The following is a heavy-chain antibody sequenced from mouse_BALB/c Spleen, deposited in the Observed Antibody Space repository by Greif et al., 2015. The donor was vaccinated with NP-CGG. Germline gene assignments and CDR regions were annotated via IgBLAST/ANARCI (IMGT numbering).Heavy chain of an antibody. D-gene: IGHD1-1*01. CDR1: GFAFSSYD. CDR3: ASLLLRGYYFDY. J-gene: IGHJ2*01. CDR2: ISSGGSYT. Sequence: EVMLVESGGGLVKPGGSLKLSCAASGFAFSSYDMSWVRQTPEKRLEWVATISSGGSYTYYPDSVKGQFTISRDNARNTPYLQMSSLRSEDTALYYCASLLLRGYYFDYWGQGTTLTVSS. V-gene: IGHV5-9*02.